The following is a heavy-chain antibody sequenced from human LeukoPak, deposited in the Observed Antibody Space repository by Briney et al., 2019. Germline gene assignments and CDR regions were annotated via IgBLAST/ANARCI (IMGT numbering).Heavy chain of an antibody. CDR1: GYTFTSYG. J-gene: IGHJ5*02. V-gene: IGHV1-18*01. CDR3: AKVVPAAGASFDP. D-gene: IGHD2-2*01. CDR2: ISAYNGNT. Sequence: SVKVSCKASGYTFTSYGISWVRQAPGQGLERMGWISAYNGNTNYAQKLQGRVTMTTDTSTSTAYMELRSLRSDDTAVYYCAKVVPAAGASFDPWGQGTLVTVSS.